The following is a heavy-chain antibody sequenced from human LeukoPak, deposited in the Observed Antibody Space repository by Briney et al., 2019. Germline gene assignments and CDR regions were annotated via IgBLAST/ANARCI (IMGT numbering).Heavy chain of an antibody. J-gene: IGHJ3*02. CDR2: ISSSGSTI. CDR1: GFTFSSYE. Sequence: PGGSLRLSCAASGFTFSSYEMNWVRQAPGKGLEWVSYISSSGSTIYYADSVKGRLTISRDNAKNSLYLQMNSLRAEDTAVYYCARDRRDWDFGELLYDAFDIWGQGTMVTVSS. V-gene: IGHV3-48*03. CDR3: ARDRRDWDFGELLYDAFDI. D-gene: IGHD3-10*01.